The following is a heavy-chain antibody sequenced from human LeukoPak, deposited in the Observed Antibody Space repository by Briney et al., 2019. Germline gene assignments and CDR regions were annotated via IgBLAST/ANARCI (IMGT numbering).Heavy chain of an antibody. CDR3: AREYYYASGTYWNWFDP. J-gene: IGHJ5*02. CDR2: IYSGGST. Sequence: GGSLRLSCAASGFTVSSNYMSWVRQAPGKGLEWVSPIYSGGSTYYADSVRDRFTISRDNSKNTVYLQMNSLRAEDTAVYHCAREYYYASGTYWNWFDPWGQGTLVTVSS. V-gene: IGHV3-66*01. D-gene: IGHD3-10*01. CDR1: GFTVSSNY.